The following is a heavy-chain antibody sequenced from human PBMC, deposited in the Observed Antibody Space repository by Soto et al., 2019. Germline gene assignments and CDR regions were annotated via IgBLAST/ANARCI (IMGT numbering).Heavy chain of an antibody. J-gene: IGHJ4*02. V-gene: IGHV4-34*12. Sequence: SETLSLTCAVYGGSFSGYYWSWIRQPPGKGLEWIGEIIHSGSTNYNPSLKSRVTISVDTSKNQFSLKLNSVTAADTAVYYCARKLTSGWYVAYWGQGTPVTVS. CDR3: ARKLTSGWYVAY. CDR1: GGSFSGYY. D-gene: IGHD6-19*01. CDR2: IIHSGST.